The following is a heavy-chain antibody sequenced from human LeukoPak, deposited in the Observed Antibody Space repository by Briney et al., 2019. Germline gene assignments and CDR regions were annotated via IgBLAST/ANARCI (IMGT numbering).Heavy chain of an antibody. D-gene: IGHD5-18*01. Sequence: PSETLSLTCTVSGSSISSGGYYWGWIRQPPGKGLEWIGSIYYSGSTYYNPSLKSRVTISVDTSKNQFSLKLSSVTAADMAVYYCARDDGYSYGTGGLYWGQGTLVTVSS. J-gene: IGHJ4*02. V-gene: IGHV4-39*02. CDR1: GSSISSGGYY. CDR3: ARDDGYSYGTGGLY. CDR2: IYYSGST.